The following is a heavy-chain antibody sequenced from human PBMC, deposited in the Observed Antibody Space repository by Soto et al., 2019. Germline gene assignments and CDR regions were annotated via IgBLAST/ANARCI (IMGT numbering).Heavy chain of an antibody. CDR3: ARARGVECTDTSCRDLDGCDT. Sequence: SETLSLTCTVSGGSISSYYWGWIRQPPGKGLEWIGYMYYRGNTNYNPTFRSRLTISVGTSKKQFSLKLSSVTAADTAVYYCARARGVECTDTSCRDLDGCDTWGPGTMVPS. CDR1: GGSISSYY. J-gene: IGHJ3*02. CDR2: MYYRGNT. V-gene: IGHV4-59*12. D-gene: IGHD2-2*01.